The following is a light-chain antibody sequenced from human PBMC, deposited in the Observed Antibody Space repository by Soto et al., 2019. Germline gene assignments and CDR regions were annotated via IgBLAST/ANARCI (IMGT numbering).Light chain of an antibody. CDR1: QSVSSY. J-gene: IGKJ1*01. CDR2: DAS. Sequence: EIVLTQSPATLSFSPGERATLSCRASQSVSSYLAWYQQKPGQAPRLLIYDASNRATGIPARFSGSGSGTDFTLTISSLEPEDFAVYYCQQRSNWPPWTFGQGTKV. V-gene: IGKV3-11*01. CDR3: QQRSNWPPWT.